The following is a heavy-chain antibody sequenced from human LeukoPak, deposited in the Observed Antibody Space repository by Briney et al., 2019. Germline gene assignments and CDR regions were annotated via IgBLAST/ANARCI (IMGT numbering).Heavy chain of an antibody. Sequence: PGGSLRLSCAASGFTFSSYAMSWVRQAPGKGREWVSAISGSGGSTYYADSLKGRFTISRDNSKNTLYLQMNSLRAEDTAVYYCAKEAYYDFWSGYYYFDYWGQGTLVTVSS. D-gene: IGHD3-3*01. CDR3: AKEAYYDFWSGYYYFDY. CDR2: ISGSGGST. CDR1: GFTFSSYA. V-gene: IGHV3-23*01. J-gene: IGHJ4*02.